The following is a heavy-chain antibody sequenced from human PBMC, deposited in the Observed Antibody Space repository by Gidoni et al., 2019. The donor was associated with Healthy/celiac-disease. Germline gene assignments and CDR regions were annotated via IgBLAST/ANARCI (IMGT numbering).Heavy chain of an antibody. Sequence: QVQLQQWGAGLLKPSETLSLTCAVYGGSFSGYYWSWIRQPPGKGLEWIGEINHSGSTNYNPSLKSRVTISVDTSKNQFSLKLSSVTAADTAVYYCARGSGSGSLIFDYWGQGTLVTVSS. D-gene: IGHD3-10*01. V-gene: IGHV4-34*01. CDR2: INHSGST. CDR1: GGSFSGYY. J-gene: IGHJ4*02. CDR3: ARGSGSGSLIFDY.